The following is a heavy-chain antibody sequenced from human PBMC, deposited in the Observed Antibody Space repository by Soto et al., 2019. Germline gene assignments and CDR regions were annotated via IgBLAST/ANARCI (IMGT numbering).Heavy chain of an antibody. D-gene: IGHD5-18*01. V-gene: IGHV3-48*02. CDR3: ASLLGGYSHGPRYYYYGMDV. J-gene: IGHJ6*02. CDR2: ISSSSSTI. CDR1: GFTFSSYS. Sequence: EVQLVESGGGLVQPGGSLRLSCAASGFTFSSYSMNWVRQAPGKGLEWVSYISSSSSTIYYADSVKGRFTISRDNAKNSLYLQMNSLTDQDTAVYYCASLLGGYSHGPRYYYYGMDVWGQGTTVTVSS.